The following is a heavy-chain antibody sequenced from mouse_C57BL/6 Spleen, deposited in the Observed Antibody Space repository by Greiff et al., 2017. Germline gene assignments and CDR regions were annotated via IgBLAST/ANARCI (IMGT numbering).Heavy chain of an antibody. CDR2: IDPSDSYT. CDR3: ARSLYGNYDDY. J-gene: IGHJ2*01. V-gene: IGHV1-69*01. D-gene: IGHD2-1*01. Sequence: LQQPGAELVMPGASVKLSCKASGYTFTSYWMHWVKQRPGQGLEWIGEIDPSDSYTNYNQKFKGKSTLTVDKSSSTAYMQLSSLTSEDSAVYYCARSLYGNYDDYWGQGTTLTVSS. CDR1: GYTFTSYW.